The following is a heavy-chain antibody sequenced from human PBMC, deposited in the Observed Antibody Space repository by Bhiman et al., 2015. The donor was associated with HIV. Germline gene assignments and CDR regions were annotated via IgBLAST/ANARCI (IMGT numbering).Heavy chain of an antibody. Sequence: EVQLVESGGGSVQPGGSLRLSCAASGFTFSKYWMSWVRQAPGKGLEWVANIKPDGSEKYYVDSVKGRFTISRDNAKNSLYLQMNSLRAEDTAVYYCARGEYNWNYVISFAAFDIWGQGTLVTVSS. CDR3: ARGEYNWNYVISFAAFDI. V-gene: IGHV3-7*05. CDR1: GFTFSKYW. CDR2: IKPDGSEK. J-gene: IGHJ4*02. D-gene: IGHD1-7*01.